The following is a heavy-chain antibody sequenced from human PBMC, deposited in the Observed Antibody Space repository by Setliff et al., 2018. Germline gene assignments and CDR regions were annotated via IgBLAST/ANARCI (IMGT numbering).Heavy chain of an antibody. Sequence: SETLSLTCTVSGGSIRNYYWSWIRQPPGKGLEWIGYIQNGGNTKYNPSLGSRITMSVDTSKNQFSLKLSSVTAADTAVYYCARAPLESGYNYGQGHYFDYWGQGTLVTSPQ. D-gene: IGHD5-18*01. CDR3: ARAPLESGYNYGQGHYFDY. CDR2: IQNGGNT. CDR1: GGSIRNYY. V-gene: IGHV4-59*01. J-gene: IGHJ4*02.